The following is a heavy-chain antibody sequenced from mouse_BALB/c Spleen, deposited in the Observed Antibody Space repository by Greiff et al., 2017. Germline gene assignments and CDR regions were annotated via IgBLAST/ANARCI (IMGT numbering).Heavy chain of an antibody. CDR1: GFTFSSYG. D-gene: IGHD2-14*01. V-gene: IGHV5-6-3*01. CDR3: AREDRYAWFAY. CDR2: INSNGGST. J-gene: IGHJ3*01. Sequence: EVMLVESGGGLVQPGGSLKLSCAASGFTFSSYGMSWVRQTPDKRLELVATINSNGGSTYYPDSVKGRFTISRDNAKNTLYLQMSSLKSEDTAMYYCAREDRYAWFAYWGQGTLVTVSA.